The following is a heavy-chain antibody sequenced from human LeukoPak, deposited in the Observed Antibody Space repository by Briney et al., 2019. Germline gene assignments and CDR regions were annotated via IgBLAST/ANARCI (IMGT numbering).Heavy chain of an antibody. J-gene: IGHJ4*02. V-gene: IGHV3-20*04. CDR1: GFTFDDYG. D-gene: IGHD2-15*01. CDR2: INWNGGST. Sequence: GGSLRLSCAASGFTFDDYGMSWVRQAPGKGLEWVSGINWNGGSTGYADSVKGRFTISRDNAKNSLYLQMNSLRAEDTALYYCASLGYCSGGSCYARRDYWGQGTVVTVSS. CDR3: ASLGYCSGGSCYARRDY.